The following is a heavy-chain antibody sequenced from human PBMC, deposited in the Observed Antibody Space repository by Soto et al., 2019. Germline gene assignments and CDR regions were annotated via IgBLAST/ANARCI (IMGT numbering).Heavy chain of an antibody. CDR3: SKEAPIWRAYSGFGS. D-gene: IGHD3-3*01. CDR1: GFTFSNYG. J-gene: IGHJ5*01. V-gene: IGHV3-33*06. Sequence: QVQLVESGGGVVQPGRSLRLSCAASGFTFSNYGMHWVRQAPGKGLEWVAVIWYDGNNKYYSDSVKGRFTITRDNSKNTLFLAMNRLRAHGTAVDYCSKEAPIWRAYSGFGSGGKGNLVAV. CDR2: IWYDGNNK.